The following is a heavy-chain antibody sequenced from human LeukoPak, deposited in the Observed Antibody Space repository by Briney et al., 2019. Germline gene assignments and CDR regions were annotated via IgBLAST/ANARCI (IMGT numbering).Heavy chain of an antibody. V-gene: IGHV3-21*01. CDR3: ASDSPAKDAFDI. J-gene: IGHJ3*02. Sequence: GGSLRLSCAASGFTFSSYSMNWVRQAPGKGLEWVSSISSSSSYIYYADSVKDRFTISRDNAKNSLYLQMNSLRAEDTAVYYCASDSPAKDAFDIWGQGTMVTVSS. CDR1: GFTFSSYS. CDR2: ISSSSSYI.